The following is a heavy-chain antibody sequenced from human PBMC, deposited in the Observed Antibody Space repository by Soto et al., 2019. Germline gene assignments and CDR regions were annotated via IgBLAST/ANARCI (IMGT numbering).Heavy chain of an antibody. CDR3: ARGAPVAAREGGYYYGMDV. CDR2: IIPIFGTA. V-gene: IGHV1-69*01. D-gene: IGHD6-6*01. J-gene: IGHJ6*02. CDR1: GGPFISYA. Sequence: SGKVSCDAAGGPFISYAVSWGRQAPGQGLEWMGGIIPIFGTANYAQKFQGRVTITADESTSTAYMELSSLRSEDTAVYYCARGAPVAAREGGYYYGMDVWGQGTTVTVSS.